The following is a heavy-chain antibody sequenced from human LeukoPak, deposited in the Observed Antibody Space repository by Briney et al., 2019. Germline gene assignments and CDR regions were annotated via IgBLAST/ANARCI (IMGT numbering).Heavy chain of an antibody. Sequence: PSETLSLTCTVSGGSISSSSSYWGWIRQPPGKGLEWIGRIYTSGSTNYNPSPKSRVTISVDTSKNQFSLKLSSVTAADTAVYYCARNIKRAGYSYGYGIFDYWGQGTLVTVSS. D-gene: IGHD5-18*01. CDR2: IYTSGST. J-gene: IGHJ4*02. V-gene: IGHV4-39*07. CDR1: GGSISSSSSY. CDR3: ARNIKRAGYSYGYGIFDY.